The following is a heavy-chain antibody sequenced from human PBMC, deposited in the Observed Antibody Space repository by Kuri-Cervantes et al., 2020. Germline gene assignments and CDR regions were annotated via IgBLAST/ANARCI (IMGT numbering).Heavy chain of an antibody. V-gene: IGHV2-5*02. J-gene: IGHJ3*01. CDR2: IYWDDDE. Sequence: SGPTLVKPTQTLTLTCTFSGFSLSTSGVSVGWVRQAPGKALEWLALIYWDDDERYSPALKSRLAITKDTSKNQMVLTMSNMDPADTGTYYCALRQEGRGDAFDVWGQGTMVTVSS. CDR3: ALRQEGRGDAFDV. CDR1: GFSLSTSGVS. D-gene: IGHD3-10*01.